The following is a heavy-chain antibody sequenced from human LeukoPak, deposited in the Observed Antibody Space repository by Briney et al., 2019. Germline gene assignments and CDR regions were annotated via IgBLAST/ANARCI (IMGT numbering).Heavy chain of an antibody. V-gene: IGHV2-70*11. CDR1: GFSLSTSGMC. J-gene: IGHJ4*02. CDR2: IDWDDDK. D-gene: IGHD3-10*01. CDR3: ARIPRGFGEFLFDY. Sequence: SGPALVKPTQTLTLTCTFSGFSLSTSGMCVSWIRQPPGKALEWLARIDWDDDKYYSTSLKTRLTISNDTSKNQVVLTMTNMDPVDTATYYCARIPRGFGEFLFDYWGQGTLVTVSS.